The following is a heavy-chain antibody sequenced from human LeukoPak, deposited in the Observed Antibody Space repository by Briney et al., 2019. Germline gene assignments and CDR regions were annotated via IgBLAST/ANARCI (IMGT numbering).Heavy chain of an antibody. V-gene: IGHV1-18*01. Sequence: GASVKVSCKASGYTFTSYGISWLRQAPGQGLEWMGWISAYNGNTNYAQKLQGRVTMTTDTSTSTAYMELRSLRSDDTAVYYCARIELRLGELSFDYWGQGTLVTVSS. J-gene: IGHJ4*02. CDR1: GYTFTSYG. CDR3: ARIELRLGELSFDY. CDR2: ISAYNGNT. D-gene: IGHD3-16*02.